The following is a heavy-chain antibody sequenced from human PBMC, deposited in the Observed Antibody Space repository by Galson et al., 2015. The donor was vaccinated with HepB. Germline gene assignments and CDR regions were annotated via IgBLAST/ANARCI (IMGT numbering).Heavy chain of an antibody. CDR3: ARVRGGRDYGRVRSIDH. Sequence: SLRLSCAASGFTVGSNYMTWVRQAPGKGLECVSVIYSGVSAYHADSVKGRFTISRDNSKNTVYLQMNSLRAEDTAVYYCARVRGGRDYGRVRSIDHLGQGTLVTVSS. CDR2: IYSGVSA. D-gene: IGHD2-15*01. CDR1: GFTVGSNY. V-gene: IGHV3-53*01. J-gene: IGHJ4*02.